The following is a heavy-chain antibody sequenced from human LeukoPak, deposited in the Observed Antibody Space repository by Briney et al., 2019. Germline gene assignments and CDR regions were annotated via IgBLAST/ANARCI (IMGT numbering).Heavy chain of an antibody. J-gene: IGHJ4*02. Sequence: GGSLRLSCAASGFTFSSYSMNCVRQAPGNGLEWVSFISSSSSYIYYADSVKGRFTISRDNAKNSMYLHMNTLRAEDTAVYYCASGPQTSIAARGTFDYWGQGTLVTVSS. CDR1: GFTFSSYS. V-gene: IGHV3-21*01. CDR3: ASGPQTSIAARGTFDY. CDR2: ISSSSSYI. D-gene: IGHD6-6*01.